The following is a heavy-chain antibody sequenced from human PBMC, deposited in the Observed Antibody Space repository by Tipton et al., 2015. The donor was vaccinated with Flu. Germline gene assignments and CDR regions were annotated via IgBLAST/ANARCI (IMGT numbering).Heavy chain of an antibody. D-gene: IGHD1-14*01. CDR3: ARPGVAEYYFDY. CDR2: INHSGST. V-gene: IGHV4-34*01. CDR1: GGSFRAYY. Sequence: TLSLTRAVYGGSFRAYYWSWIRQPPGKGLEWIGEINHSGSTNYNPSLKSRVTISVEKSKNKFSLKLSSVTAADTAVYYCARPGVAEYYFDYWGQGTLVTVSS. J-gene: IGHJ4*02.